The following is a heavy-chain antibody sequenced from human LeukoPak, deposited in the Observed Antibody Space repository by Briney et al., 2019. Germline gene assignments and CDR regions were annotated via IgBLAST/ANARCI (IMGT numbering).Heavy chain of an antibody. CDR3: AKGNSGYDYAFDI. CDR2: IYSSGST. V-gene: IGHV4-59*01. D-gene: IGHD5-12*01. J-gene: IGHJ3*02. CDR1: GGSISSYH. Sequence: SETLSLTCTVSGGSISSYHWSWIRQPPGKGLQWIGFIYSSGSTNYNPSLTSRFTISLDTSKNQSTLRVSSVTSADTAVYYCAKGNSGYDYAFDIWGQGTMVAVSS.